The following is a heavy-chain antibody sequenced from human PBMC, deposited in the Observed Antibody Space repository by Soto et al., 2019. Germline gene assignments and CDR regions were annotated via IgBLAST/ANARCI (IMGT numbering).Heavy chain of an antibody. Sequence: ESGPTLVNPTQTLTLTCTFSGFSLRANGEGVGWIRQPPGKALDWLALIYWDDDRRYNPSLKSRLSITKDTSRNQVVLTMTNMDPADTATYYCARRDRDNRCDYWGQGTLVTVSS. V-gene: IGHV2-5*02. CDR3: ARRDRDNRCDY. D-gene: IGHD1-20*01. CDR2: IYWDDDR. CDR1: GFSLRANGEG. J-gene: IGHJ4*02.